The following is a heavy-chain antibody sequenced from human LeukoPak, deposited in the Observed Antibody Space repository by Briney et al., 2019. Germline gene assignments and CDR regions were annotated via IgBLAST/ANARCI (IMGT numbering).Heavy chain of an antibody. CDR1: GFMFNDYV. Sequence: GGSLRLSCVGSGFMFNDYVMHWVRQVPGKGLEWVSGISWNSDLIGYADSVKGRFTISRDNDRNTLHLQMNSLRVEDMAFYYCTKSPSFTLGGGYLDSWGQGSLVTVSS. J-gene: IGHJ4*02. CDR3: TKSPSFTLGGGYLDS. V-gene: IGHV3-9*03. CDR2: ISWNSDLI. D-gene: IGHD3-22*01.